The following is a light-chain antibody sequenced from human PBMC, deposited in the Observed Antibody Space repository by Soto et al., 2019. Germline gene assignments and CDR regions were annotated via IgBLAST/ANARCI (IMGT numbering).Light chain of an antibody. CDR2: KAS. CDR3: QQYNSYAWT. Sequence: DIPMTQSPSTLSASVGDRVTITCRASQSISSWLAWYQQKPGKAPKLLIYKASSLESGVPSRFSGSGSGTEFTLTISRLQTDDFATYYCQQYNSYAWTFGQGNKVEIK. V-gene: IGKV1-5*03. J-gene: IGKJ1*01. CDR1: QSISSW.